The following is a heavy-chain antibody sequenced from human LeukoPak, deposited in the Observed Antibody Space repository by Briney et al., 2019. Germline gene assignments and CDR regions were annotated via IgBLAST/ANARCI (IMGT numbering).Heavy chain of an antibody. CDR3: ARDGGSGSYYKADY. D-gene: IGHD3-10*01. CDR2: IYYSGST. J-gene: IGHJ4*02. V-gene: IGHV4-59*12. Sequence: SETLSPTCTVSGGSISSYYWSWIRQPPEKGLEWIGYIYYSGSTNYNPSLKSRVTISVDTSENQFSLNLSSVTAADTAVYYCARDGGSGSYYKADYWGQGTLVTVSS. CDR1: GGSISSYY.